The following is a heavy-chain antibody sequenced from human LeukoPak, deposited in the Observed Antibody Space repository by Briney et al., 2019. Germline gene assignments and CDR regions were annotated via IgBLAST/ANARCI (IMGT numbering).Heavy chain of an antibody. CDR2: ISTSTQT. Sequence: ESGGSLRLSCVVSGFTISSDYMSWVRQAPGKGLEWVSVISTSTQTFYADSVKGRFTISRDISRNVLNLQMNSLRVEDTGTYYCATIDYWGQGTLVTVSS. CDR1: GFTISSDY. J-gene: IGHJ4*02. CDR3: ATIDY. V-gene: IGHV3-66*01.